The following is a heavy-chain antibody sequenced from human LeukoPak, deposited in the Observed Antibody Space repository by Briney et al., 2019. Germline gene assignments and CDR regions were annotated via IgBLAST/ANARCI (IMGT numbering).Heavy chain of an antibody. CDR1: GGAISSYY. D-gene: IGHD3-22*01. V-gene: IGHV4-4*07. Sequence: SETLSLTCTVSGGAISSYYWSWIRQPAGQGLEWIGRIYTSGSTNYNPSLKSRVTMSVDTSKNQFSLKLSSVTAADTAVYYCARDLPYYYDSSGYTDWGQGTLVTVSS. CDR2: IYTSGST. J-gene: IGHJ4*02. CDR3: ARDLPYYYDSSGYTD.